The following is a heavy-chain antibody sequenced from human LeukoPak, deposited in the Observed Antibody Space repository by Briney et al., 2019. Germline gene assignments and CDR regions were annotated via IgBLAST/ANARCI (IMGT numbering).Heavy chain of an antibody. D-gene: IGHD1-26*01. CDR1: GGSFGTYY. J-gene: IGHJ4*02. V-gene: IGHV4-4*07. CDR3: ARAIVSGSYYLDY. CDR2: LSPSGTT. Sequence: PSETLFLTCTVSGGSFGTYYWTWVRQSAWKGLEWIGRLSPSGTTNYSPSLKNRVSVSGDTSKRQFSLSLRSVTAADTAMYYCARAIVSGSYYLDYWGQGTLVTVSS.